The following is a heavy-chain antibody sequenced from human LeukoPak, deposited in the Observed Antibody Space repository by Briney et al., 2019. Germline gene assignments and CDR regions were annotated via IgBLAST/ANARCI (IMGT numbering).Heavy chain of an antibody. J-gene: IGHJ4*02. CDR2: IKQDGTQK. CDR3: ARDRWGYSYGGD. CDR1: GFTFSNYW. D-gene: IGHD5-18*01. V-gene: IGHV3-7*01. Sequence: AGGSLRLSCAASGFTFSNYWMSWVRQAPGKGLEWVANIKQDGTQKFYVDSVKGRFTISRDNAKNSLYLQMNSLRAEDTAVYYCARDRWGYSYGGDWGQGILVTVSP.